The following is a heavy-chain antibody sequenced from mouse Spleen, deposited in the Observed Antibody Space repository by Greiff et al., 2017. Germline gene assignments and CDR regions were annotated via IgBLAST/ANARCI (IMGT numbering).Heavy chain of an antibody. V-gene: IGHV3-6*01. CDR1: GYSITSGYY. D-gene: IGHD2-1*01. Sequence: EVQLQESGPGLVKPSQSLSLTCSVTGYSITSGYYWNWIRQFPGNKLEWMGYISYDGSNNYNPSLKNRISITRDTSKNQFFLKLNSVTTEDTATYYCAVYGNYVRYFDYWGQGTTLTVSS. CDR2: ISYDGSN. J-gene: IGHJ2*01. CDR3: AVYGNYVRYFDY.